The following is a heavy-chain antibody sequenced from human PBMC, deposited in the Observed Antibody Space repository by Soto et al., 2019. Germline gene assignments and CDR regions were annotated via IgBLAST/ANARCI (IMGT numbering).Heavy chain of an antibody. CDR3: VRYDRINMKPYSPEGFHI. Sequence: TLALTCTVSGDSISSSNSHWGWTRQPPGKGLEYIGSVYYGGAIFYSGNIYYNPSLKSRVTISVDTSKNQFSLRLSSVTAADTGVYYCVRYDRINMKPYSPEGFHIWGQGTMVTVSS. D-gene: IGHD3-3*02. CDR2: VYYGGAIFYSGNI. J-gene: IGHJ3*02. V-gene: IGHV4-39*01. CDR1: GDSISSSNSH.